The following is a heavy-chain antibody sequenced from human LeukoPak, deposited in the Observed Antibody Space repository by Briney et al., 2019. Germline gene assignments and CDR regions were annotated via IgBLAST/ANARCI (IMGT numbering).Heavy chain of an antibody. CDR3: ARDTIATVFDY. J-gene: IGHJ4*02. Sequence: GGSLRLSCAASGFTFSTYWMSWVRQAPGKGLEGVAQINQDGSEKYYVDSVKGRFTISRDNAKNSLYLQVNSLSIEDTAVYYCARDTIATVFDYWGQGTLVTVSS. V-gene: IGHV3-7*04. CDR1: GFTFSTYW. D-gene: IGHD2-21*01. CDR2: INQDGSEK.